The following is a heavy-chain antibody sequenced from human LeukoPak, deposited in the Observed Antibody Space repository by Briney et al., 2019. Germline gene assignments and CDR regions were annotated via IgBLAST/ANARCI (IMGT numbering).Heavy chain of an antibody. J-gene: IGHJ4*02. V-gene: IGHV3-30*04. D-gene: IGHD4-17*01. CDR2: TSFDGSNK. CDR1: GFTFNNYA. CDR3: ARDRSGSTVTPVF. Sequence: QPGRSLRLSCTASGFTFNNYAMHWVRQAPGKGLEWVAVTSFDGSNKYYGDSVKGRFTISRDNSKNTLFLQMNSLRIGDTAIYYCARDRSGSTVTPVFWGQGTQVSVSS.